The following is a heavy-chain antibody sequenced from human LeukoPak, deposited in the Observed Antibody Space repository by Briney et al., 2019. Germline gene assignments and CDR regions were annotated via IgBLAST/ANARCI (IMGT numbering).Heavy chain of an antibody. J-gene: IGHJ4*02. Sequence: ASVKVSCKASGYTFTGYYLHWVRQAPGQGLEWMGLINPISGDTDYAQKFQDRVTMTRDTSIGTAYMELSRLRSDDAAVYYCAIDAHSSGGFDYWGQGTLVTVSS. CDR2: INPISGDT. CDR1: GYTFTGYY. V-gene: IGHV1-2*02. CDR3: AIDAHSSGGFDY. D-gene: IGHD6-19*01.